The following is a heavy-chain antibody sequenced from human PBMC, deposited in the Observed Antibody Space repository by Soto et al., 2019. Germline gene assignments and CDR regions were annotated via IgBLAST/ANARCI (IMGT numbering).Heavy chain of an antibody. D-gene: IGHD3-22*01. CDR3: AKAAMIAPGY. V-gene: IGHV3-48*01. CDR2: IGIGSSTK. J-gene: IGHJ4*02. Sequence: PGGSLRLSCAASGFTFRNYGMNWVRQAPGKGLEWVSYIGIGSSTKYYADYVKGRFTISRDNSKNTLYLQMNSLRAEDTAVYYCAKAAMIAPGYWGQGTLVTVSS. CDR1: GFTFRNYG.